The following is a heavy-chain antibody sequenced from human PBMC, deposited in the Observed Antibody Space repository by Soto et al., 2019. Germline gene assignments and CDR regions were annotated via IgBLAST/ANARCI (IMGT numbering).Heavy chain of an antibody. CDR1: GGTFSSYA. D-gene: IGHD6-13*01. Sequence: GASVKVSCKASGGTFSSYAISWVRKAPGQGLEWMGGIIPIFGTANYAQKFQGRVTITADESTSTAYMELSSLRSEDTAVYYCARDLAAGKKAKKHAFDIWGQGTMVTVSS. CDR3: ARDLAAGKKAKKHAFDI. J-gene: IGHJ3*02. CDR2: IIPIFGTA. V-gene: IGHV1-69*13.